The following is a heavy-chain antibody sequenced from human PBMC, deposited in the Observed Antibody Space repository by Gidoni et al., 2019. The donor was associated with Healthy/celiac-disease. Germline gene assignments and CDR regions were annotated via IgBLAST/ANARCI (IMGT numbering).Heavy chain of an antibody. CDR1: GFTFSSYA. V-gene: IGHV3-30-3*01. Sequence: QVQLVESGGGVVQPGRSLRLSCAASGFTFSSYAMHWVRQAPGKGLEWVAVISYDGSNKYYADSVKGRFTISRDNSKNTLYLQMNSLRAEDTAVYYCARGGEDNWNYSDYYFDYWGQGTLVTVSS. CDR3: ARGGEDNWNYSDYYFDY. D-gene: IGHD1-7*01. CDR2: ISYDGSNK. J-gene: IGHJ4*02.